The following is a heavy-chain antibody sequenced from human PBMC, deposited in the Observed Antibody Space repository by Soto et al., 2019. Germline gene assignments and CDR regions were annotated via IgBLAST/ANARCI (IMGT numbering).Heavy chain of an antibody. V-gene: IGHV4-59*01. Sequence: SETLSLTCTVSGGSISSYYWSWIRQPPGKGLEWIGYIYYSGSTNYNPSLKSRVTISVDTSKNQFSLKLSSVTAADTAVYYCARSRGYSYGLYYYYGMDVWGQGTTVTVSS. CDR2: IYYSGST. CDR1: GGSISSYY. CDR3: ARSRGYSYGLYYYYGMDV. D-gene: IGHD5-18*01. J-gene: IGHJ6*02.